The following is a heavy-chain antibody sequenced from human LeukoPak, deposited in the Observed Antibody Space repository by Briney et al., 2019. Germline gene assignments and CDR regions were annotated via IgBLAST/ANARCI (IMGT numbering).Heavy chain of an antibody. CDR3: ARDVYCSSTTCSYYFDY. D-gene: IGHD2-2*01. CDR1: GGSITSHY. J-gene: IGHJ4*02. V-gene: IGHV4-59*11. Sequence: PSETLSLTCTVSGGSITSHYWSWIRQPPGKGLEWIGYVYYSGTTNYNPSLKSRVTISVDTSKNQFSLKLTSVTAADTAVYYCARDVYCSSTTCSYYFDYWGQGTLVTVSS. CDR2: VYYSGTT.